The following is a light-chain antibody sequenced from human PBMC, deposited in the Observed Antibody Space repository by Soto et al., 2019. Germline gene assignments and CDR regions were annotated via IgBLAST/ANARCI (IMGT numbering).Light chain of an antibody. CDR2: GSS. Sequence: EIVMTQSPATLSVSPGGRVTLSCRASQSVSSSLAWSQQKPGQAPRLLIYGSSTRATGIPARFSGSGSGTEFTLSISTLPSEDFAVYYCQQYNNWSPFTFGPGTKVDIK. CDR1: QSVSSS. CDR3: QQYNNWSPFT. J-gene: IGKJ3*01. V-gene: IGKV3-15*01.